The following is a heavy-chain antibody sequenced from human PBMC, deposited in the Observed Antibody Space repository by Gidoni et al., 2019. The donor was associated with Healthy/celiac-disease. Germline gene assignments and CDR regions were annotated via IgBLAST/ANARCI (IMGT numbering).Heavy chain of an antibody. Sequence: QVQLQQLGAGLLKPSETLSLPCAAYGGSFSGYYWTWIRPPPGKGLEWIGEINHSGSTNYNPSLKSRVTISVDTSKNQFSLKLSSVTAADTAVYYCARRPRWLRTFDYWGQGTLVTVSS. CDR1: GGSFSGYY. D-gene: IGHD5-12*01. CDR3: ARRPRWLRTFDY. V-gene: IGHV4-34*01. CDR2: INHSGST. J-gene: IGHJ4*02.